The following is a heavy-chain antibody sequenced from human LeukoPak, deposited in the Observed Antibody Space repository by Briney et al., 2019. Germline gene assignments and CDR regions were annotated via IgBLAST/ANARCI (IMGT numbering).Heavy chain of an antibody. J-gene: IGHJ6*02. CDR2: ISGVYDNI. CDR1: GFTFSDYY. D-gene: IGHD1-26*01. V-gene: IGHV3-11*01. Sequence: GFLRLSCAASGFTFSDYYMTWIRQAPGRGLEWVSYISGVYDNIYYGDSVKGRFTISRDNAKNSVYLQMSSLRADDTAVYYCARGGAHGMDVWGQGTTVTVSS. CDR3: ARGGAHGMDV.